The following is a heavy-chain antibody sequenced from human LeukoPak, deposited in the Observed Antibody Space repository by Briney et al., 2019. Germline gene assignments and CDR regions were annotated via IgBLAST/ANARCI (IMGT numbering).Heavy chain of an antibody. V-gene: IGHV4-34*09. CDR3: ARDEAIFGAGYYYGMDV. D-gene: IGHD3-3*01. Sequence: SETLSLTCAVYGGSFSDYYWSWIRQHPGKGLEWIGYINYSGSTYYNPSLKSRVTISVNTSQNQFSLKLSSVTAADTAVYYCARDEAIFGAGYYYGMDVWGQGTTVTVSS. CDR1: GGSFSDYY. J-gene: IGHJ6*02. CDR2: INYSGST.